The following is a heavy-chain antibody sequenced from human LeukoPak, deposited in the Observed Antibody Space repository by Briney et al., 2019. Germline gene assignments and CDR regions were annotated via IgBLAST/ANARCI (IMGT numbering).Heavy chain of an antibody. V-gene: IGHV5-51*01. Sequence: GESLKISCKASGYSFTSYWIGWVRQTPGKRLGWMGIIYPGDSDTRYSPSFQGQVTISADKSISTAYLQWSSLKASDTAMYYCARRGFSDAFDIWGQGTMVTVSS. J-gene: IGHJ3*02. CDR2: IYPGDSDT. CDR3: ARRGFSDAFDI. CDR1: GYSFTSYW. D-gene: IGHD3-22*01.